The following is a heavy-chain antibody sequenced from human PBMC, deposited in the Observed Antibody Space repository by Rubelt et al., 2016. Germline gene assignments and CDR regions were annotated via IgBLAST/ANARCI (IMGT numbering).Heavy chain of an antibody. J-gene: IGHJ3*02. V-gene: IGHV1-69*01. CDR3: ARRDGYNWDDAFDI. CDR1: GGTFSSYA. CDR2: IIPILGTA. D-gene: IGHD5-24*01. Sequence: QVQLVQSGAEVKKPGSSVKVSCKASGGTFSSYAISWVRQAPGQGLEWMGGIIPILGTANYAQKFQGRVTITADESTSTAYMELRSLRSDDTAVYYCARRDGYNWDDAFDIWGQGTMVTVSS.